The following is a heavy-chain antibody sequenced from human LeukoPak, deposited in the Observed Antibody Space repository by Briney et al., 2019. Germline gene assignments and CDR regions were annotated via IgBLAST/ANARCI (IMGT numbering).Heavy chain of an antibody. CDR1: GFSFSSYD. V-gene: IGHV3-21*01. Sequence: GGSLRLSCAASGFSFSSYDMNWVRQAPGQGLEWVSSISPISTYIFYADSLKGRFTISRDNAKNSVYLEMNSLRAEDTAVYYCARLRFGKIGSYYFEYWGKGTLVIVSS. D-gene: IGHD3-10*01. CDR2: ISPISTYI. CDR3: ARLRFGKIGSYYFEY. J-gene: IGHJ4*02.